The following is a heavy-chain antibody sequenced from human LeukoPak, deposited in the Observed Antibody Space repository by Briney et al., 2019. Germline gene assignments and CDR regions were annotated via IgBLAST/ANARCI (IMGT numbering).Heavy chain of an antibody. V-gene: IGHV1-18*01. CDR3: ARVVVSGWYSYYYYYMDV. Sequence: GASVKVSCKASGYTFTTYGITWVRQAPGQGLEWMGWISAYNGNTKYAQKLQGRVTMTTDTSTSTAYVELRSLRSDDTAVYYCARVVVSGWYSYYYYYMDVWGKGTTVTVSS. CDR2: ISAYNGNT. D-gene: IGHD6-19*01. J-gene: IGHJ6*03. CDR1: GYTFTTYG.